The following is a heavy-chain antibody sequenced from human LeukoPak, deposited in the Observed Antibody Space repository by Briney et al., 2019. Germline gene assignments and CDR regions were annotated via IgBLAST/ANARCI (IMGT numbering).Heavy chain of an antibody. Sequence: QPGGSLRLSCAASGFAFSSYSMKWVRQAPGKGLEWVSQISSSSSSISYADSVKGRFTISRDNGKNSLYLQMNSLRAEDTAVHYCATESSRSSAFWGQGTLVTVSS. CDR2: ISSSSSSI. CDR1: GFAFSSYS. D-gene: IGHD6-6*01. V-gene: IGHV3-48*01. J-gene: IGHJ4*02. CDR3: ATESSRSSAF.